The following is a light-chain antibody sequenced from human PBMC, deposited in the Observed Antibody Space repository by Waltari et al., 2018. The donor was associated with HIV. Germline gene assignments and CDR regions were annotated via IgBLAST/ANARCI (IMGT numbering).Light chain of an antibody. V-gene: IGLV8-61*01. J-gene: IGLJ3*02. CDR3: VLYMGSGIWV. CDR2: DTN. Sequence: QTVVTQEPSFSVSPGGTVTLTCGLSSCSVPPSYYPSWYQQTPGRAPRPLIYDTNTRSSGAPDRFSGSILGNKAALTITGAQADDECDYYCVLYMGSGIWVFGGGTKLTVL. CDR1: SCSVPPSYY.